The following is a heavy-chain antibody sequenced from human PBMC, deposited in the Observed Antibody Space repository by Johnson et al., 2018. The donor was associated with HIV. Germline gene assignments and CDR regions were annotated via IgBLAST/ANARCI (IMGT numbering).Heavy chain of an antibody. CDR3: AREKPGTPRDAFDI. Sequence: QVQLVESGGGVVQPGRSLRLSCAASGFTFSNYAMSWVRQAPGKGLEWVTVISYDGSNKSYADSVKGRLTISRDNSKNTRYLQVNSLSDEDTAGYYCAREKPGTPRDAFDIWGQGTMVTVSS. J-gene: IGHJ3*02. V-gene: IGHV3-30*04. CDR2: ISYDGSNK. CDR1: GFTFSNYA.